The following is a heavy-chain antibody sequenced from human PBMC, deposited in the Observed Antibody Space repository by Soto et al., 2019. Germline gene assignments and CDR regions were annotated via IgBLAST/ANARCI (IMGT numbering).Heavy chain of an antibody. CDR2: ISYDGNNK. CDR1: GFTFRSYG. V-gene: IGHV3-30*18. J-gene: IGHJ5*02. D-gene: IGHD4-17*01. Sequence: QVQLVESGGGVVKPGRSLRLSCAASGFTFRSYGMHWVRQAPGKGMEWVAVISYDGNNKYYADSVKGRFTISRDNFKNTLSLQVSSLRAEDTSVYYCAKDILLNTVTTTGSWGQGNLVTVSS. CDR3: AKDILLNTVTTTGS.